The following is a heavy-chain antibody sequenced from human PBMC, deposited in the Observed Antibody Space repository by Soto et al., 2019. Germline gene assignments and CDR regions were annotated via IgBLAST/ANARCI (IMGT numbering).Heavy chain of an antibody. J-gene: IGHJ3*02. CDR3: AIVWTLALVEQVFDI. Sequence: LGESLKISCKGSGYSFINYWIGWVRQMPGKGLEWMGIIYPGDSDTRYSPSFQGQVTISADRSINTAYLQWSSLKASDTAMYYCAIVWTLALVEQVFDICGQGTMVTVS. D-gene: IGHD1-1*01. V-gene: IGHV5-51*01. CDR2: IYPGDSDT. CDR1: GYSFINYW.